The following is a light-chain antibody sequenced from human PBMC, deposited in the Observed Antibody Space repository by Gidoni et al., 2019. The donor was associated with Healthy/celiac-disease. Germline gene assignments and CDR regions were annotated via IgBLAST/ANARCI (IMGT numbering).Light chain of an antibody. CDR3: QQSYSTQYN. J-gene: IGKJ2*01. CDR1: QSISSY. Sequence: LQITQSPSSLSASVGDRVTITCRASQSISSYLNWYQQKPGKAPKLLIYAASSLQSGVPSRFSGSGSGTDFTLTISSLQPEDFATYYCQQSYSTQYNFXQGTKLEIK. CDR2: AAS. V-gene: IGKV1-39*01.